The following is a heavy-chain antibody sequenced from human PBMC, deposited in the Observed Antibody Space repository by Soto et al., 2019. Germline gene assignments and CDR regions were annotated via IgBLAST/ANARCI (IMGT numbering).Heavy chain of an antibody. CDR2: IDPSAGRT. D-gene: IGHD6-25*01. V-gene: IGHV1-46*03. CDR1: GYTFTTYF. J-gene: IGHJ4*02. CDR3: ARESVQSSALGY. Sequence: GASVKVSCKASGYTFTTYFFHWVRQAPGQGPEWMAIIDPSAGRTSSAQKFQGRLTMSRDTATNTVYLELSGLRSDDTAVYYCARESVQSSALGYWGQGTRVTVSS.